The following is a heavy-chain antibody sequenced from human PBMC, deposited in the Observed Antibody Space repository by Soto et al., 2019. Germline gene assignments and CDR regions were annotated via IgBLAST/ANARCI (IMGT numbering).Heavy chain of an antibody. CDR1: GFTFSSYG. J-gene: IGHJ6*02. CDR3: AREKGVRFYYYYGMDV. Sequence: QVQLVESGGGVVQPGRSLRLSCAASGFTFSSYGMHWVRPAPGKGLEWVAVIWYDGSNKYYADSVKGRVTISRDNSKNTLYLQMNSLRAEDTAVYYCAREKGVRFYYYYGMDVWGQGTTVTVSS. V-gene: IGHV3-33*01. CDR2: IWYDGSNK. D-gene: IGHD3-10*02.